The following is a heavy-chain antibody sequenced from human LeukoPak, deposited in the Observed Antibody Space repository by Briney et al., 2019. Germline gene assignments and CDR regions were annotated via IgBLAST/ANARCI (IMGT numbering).Heavy chain of an antibody. D-gene: IGHD1-1*01. J-gene: IGHJ4*02. CDR2: IKKDGSER. V-gene: IGHV3-7*01. CDR3: AREEVERRLNDY. Sequence: GGSLRLSCAASGFNFNNYWMSWVRQAPGKGLEWVANIKKDGSERYYVDSVKGRFTISRDYAKNSLYLQMNSLRAEHTAVYYCAREEVERRLNDYWGQGTLVTVSS. CDR1: GFNFNNYW.